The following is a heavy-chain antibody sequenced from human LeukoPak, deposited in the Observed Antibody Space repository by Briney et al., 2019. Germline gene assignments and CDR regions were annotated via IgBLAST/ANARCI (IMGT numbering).Heavy chain of an antibody. CDR1: GYTFTDYY. CDR2: INPNRGGT. J-gene: IGHJ5*02. V-gene: IGHV1-2*02. Sequence: ASVKVSCRASGYTFTDYYIHWVRQAPGQGLEWMGWINPNRGGTFCAQKFQGRVTMTRDTSITTAYMEMSGLKSDDTAVYYCARVDRGYCSSTSCSSRRWFDPWGQGTLVTVSS. CDR3: ARVDRGYCSSTSCSSRRWFDP. D-gene: IGHD2-2*01.